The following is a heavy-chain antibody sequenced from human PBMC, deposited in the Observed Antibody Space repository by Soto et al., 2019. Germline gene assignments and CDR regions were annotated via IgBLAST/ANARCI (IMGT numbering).Heavy chain of an antibody. V-gene: IGHV3-23*01. Sequence: PGGSLRLSCAASGFTFSSYALSWVRQAPGKGLEGVSAISGSGGSTYYADSVKGRFTSSRDNSKNTLYLQMNSLRAEDTAVYYCTKVAFFGGDGDDRYYFDFWGQGTLVTVSS. CDR1: GFTFSSYA. CDR3: TKVAFFGGDGDDRYYFDF. D-gene: IGHD2-21*02. J-gene: IGHJ4*02. CDR2: ISGSGGST.